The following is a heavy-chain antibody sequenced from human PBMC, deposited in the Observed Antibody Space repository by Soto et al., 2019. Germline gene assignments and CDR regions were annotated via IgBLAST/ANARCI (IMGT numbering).Heavy chain of an antibody. CDR1: GDSVSSNSAA. J-gene: IGHJ6*01. CDR3: ARYSGGWYGGSYYYYGMHV. CDR2: TYYRSKWYN. D-gene: IGHD6-19*01. V-gene: IGHV6-1*01. Sequence: SQTLSLTCVISGDSVSSNSAAWNWIRQSPSRGLEWLGRTYYRSKWYNDYAVSVRSRITINPDTSKNQFSLQLNSVTPEDTAVYYCARYSGGWYGGSYYYYGMHVWLQGTTVAVFS.